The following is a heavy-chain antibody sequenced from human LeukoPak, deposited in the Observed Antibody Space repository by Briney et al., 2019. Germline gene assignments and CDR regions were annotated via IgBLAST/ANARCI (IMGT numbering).Heavy chain of an antibody. CDR2: IISSSSTI. CDR3: ARGLHCSSTSCYNPNFDY. V-gene: IGHV3-48*01. CDR1: GSPFSSYG. J-gene: IGHJ4*02. Sequence: PGGSLRLSCAAPGSPFSSYGMHWVRQAPGKGLEWVSYIISSSSTIYYADSVKGRFTISRDDAKNSLYLQMNSLRAEDTAVYYCARGLHCSSTSCYNPNFDYWGQGTLVTVSS. D-gene: IGHD2-2*02.